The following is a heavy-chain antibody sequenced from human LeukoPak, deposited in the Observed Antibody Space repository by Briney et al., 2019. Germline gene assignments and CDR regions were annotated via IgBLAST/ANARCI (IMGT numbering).Heavy chain of an antibody. V-gene: IGHV3-66*02. CDR3: ARDNLGSSGYYYYGMDV. Sequence: GGSLRLSCAASGFTVSSNYMSWVRQAPGKGLEWVSVIYSGGTTHYADSVKGRFTISRDNSKNTLYLQMNSLSAEDTAVYYCARDNLGSSGYYYYGMDVWGQGTTVTVSS. D-gene: IGHD3-22*01. CDR1: GFTVSSNY. CDR2: IYSGGTT. J-gene: IGHJ6*02.